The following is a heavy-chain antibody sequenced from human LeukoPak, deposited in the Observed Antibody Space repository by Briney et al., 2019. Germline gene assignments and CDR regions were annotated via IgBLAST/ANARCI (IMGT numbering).Heavy chain of an antibody. Sequence: GGSLRLSCAASGFTVTKNYMSWVRQGPGKGLEWVSIIYSGGTTYYADSVKGRFTISRDNSKNTLYLQMNTLRAEDTAVYYCARDLSSSWGIDYWGQGTLVTVSS. CDR1: GFTVTKNY. V-gene: IGHV3-66*02. J-gene: IGHJ4*02. CDR3: ARDLSSSWGIDY. D-gene: IGHD6-13*01. CDR2: IYSGGTT.